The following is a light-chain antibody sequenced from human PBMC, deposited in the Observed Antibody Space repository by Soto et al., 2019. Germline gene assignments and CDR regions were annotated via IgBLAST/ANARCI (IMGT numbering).Light chain of an antibody. Sequence: EIVLTQSPDTLSLFPGERATPSCRASQSVSSTYLAWYQQKPGQAPRPLISAASSRATGTPDRFSGSGSGTDFTLTISRLEPEDFAVYYCQQYGSSRWTFGQGTKVDIK. CDR2: AAS. V-gene: IGKV3-20*01. CDR1: QSVSSTY. CDR3: QQYGSSRWT. J-gene: IGKJ1*01.